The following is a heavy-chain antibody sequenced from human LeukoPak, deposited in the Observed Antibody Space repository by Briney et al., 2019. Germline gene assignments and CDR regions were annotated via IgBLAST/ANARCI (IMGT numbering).Heavy chain of an antibody. CDR1: GGSISSGDYY. CDR3: ARGAVDTAYGDAFDI. V-gene: IGHV4-30-4*08. CDR2: IYYSGST. D-gene: IGHD5-18*01. J-gene: IGHJ3*02. Sequence: SETLSLTCTVSGGSISSGDYYWSWIRQPPGKGLEWIGYIYYSGSTYYNPSLKSRVTISVDTSKNQFSLKLSSVTAADTAVYYCARGAVDTAYGDAFDIWGQGTMVTVSS.